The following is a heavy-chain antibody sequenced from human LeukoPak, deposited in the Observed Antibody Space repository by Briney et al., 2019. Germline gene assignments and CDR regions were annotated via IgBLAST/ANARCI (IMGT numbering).Heavy chain of an antibody. CDR1: GYTFTGYY. D-gene: IGHD2-21*01. CDR3: ARGGLYCGGDCGHYYYMDV. Sequence: ASVKVSCKASGYTFTGYYMHWVRQAPGQGLEWMGWINPNSGGTNYAQKFQGRITMTRDTSISTAYMELSRLRSDDTAVYYCARGGLYCGGDCGHYYYMDVWGKGTTVTVSS. J-gene: IGHJ6*03. V-gene: IGHV1-2*02. CDR2: INPNSGGT.